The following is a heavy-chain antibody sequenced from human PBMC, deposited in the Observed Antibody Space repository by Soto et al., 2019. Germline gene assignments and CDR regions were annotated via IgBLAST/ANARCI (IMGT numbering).Heavy chain of an antibody. V-gene: IGHV1-69*02. CDR1: GDTFSFHS. J-gene: IGHJ4*02. Sequence: QVQLVQSGAEVKKPGSSVRVSCKASGDTFSFHSINWVRQAPGLGLEWMGRINPILSMSNYAQRFQGRVTVTADKSTSTAYMELSSLRSEDTAMYYCASSYGSGYRAFDYWGQGALVTVSS. CDR2: INPILSMS. D-gene: IGHD3-10*01. CDR3: ASSYGSGYRAFDY.